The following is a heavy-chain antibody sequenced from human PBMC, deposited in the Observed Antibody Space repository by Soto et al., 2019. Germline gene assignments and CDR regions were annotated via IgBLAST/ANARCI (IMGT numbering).Heavy chain of an antibody. CDR3: PRGGGYFDY. Sequence: QVQLQESGPGLVKPSETLSLTCTVSGDSITSYHWNWIRQPPGKGLEWIGYIQYSGSTNYNPSLKSRVTMSSDTSMNQFSLKLSAVTAADTAVYYCPRGGGYFDYWGQGTLVTVSS. V-gene: IGHV4-59*01. CDR1: GDSITSYH. J-gene: IGHJ4*02. CDR2: IQYSGST. D-gene: IGHD3-10*01.